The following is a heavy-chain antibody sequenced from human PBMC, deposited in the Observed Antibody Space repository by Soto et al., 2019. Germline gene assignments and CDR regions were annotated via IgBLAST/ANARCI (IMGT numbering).Heavy chain of an antibody. J-gene: IGHJ4*02. V-gene: IGHV1-3*01. CDR2: INAGNGNT. D-gene: IGHD4-17*01. Sequence: QVQLVQSGAEVKKPGASVKVSCKASGYTFTSYAMHWVRQAPGQRLEWMGWINAGNGNTKYSQKFQGRVTITRDTSASTAYMELSSLRSEDTAVYSCAREGYGDYRPYYFDYWGQGTLVTVSS. CDR1: GYTFTSYA. CDR3: AREGYGDYRPYYFDY.